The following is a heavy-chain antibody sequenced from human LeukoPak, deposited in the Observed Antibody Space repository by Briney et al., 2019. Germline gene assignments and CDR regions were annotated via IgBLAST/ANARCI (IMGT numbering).Heavy chain of an antibody. J-gene: IGHJ4*02. D-gene: IGHD3-22*01. CDR3: ASRYYYDSSGYYYLGY. CDR1: GFTFNIYA. V-gene: IGHV3-23*01. CDR2: ISGSDFST. Sequence: GGSLRLSCAASGFTFNIYAMSWVRQAPGKGLEWVSVISGSDFSTYYADSVKGRFIISRDNAKNSLYLQMNSLRAEDTAVYYCASRYYYDSSGYYYLGYWGQGTLVTVSS.